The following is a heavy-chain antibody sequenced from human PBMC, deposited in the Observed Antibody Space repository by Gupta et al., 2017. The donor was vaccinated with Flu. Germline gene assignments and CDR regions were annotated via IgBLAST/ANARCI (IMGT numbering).Heavy chain of an antibody. CDR2: ILWSGDRI. CDR1: GFTFAEHA. V-gene: IGHV3-9*01. CDR3: GKDVKPGGMDV. J-gene: IGHJ6*04. Sequence: EVHLVESGGGLVQPGGSLRLSCEGSGFTFAEHAMHWVRQVPGKGLEWVAGILWSGDRIGYADSVKGRFTISRDNVENFLYLQMNSLRPEDTALYFCGKDVKPGGMDVWGKGTAVTVSS.